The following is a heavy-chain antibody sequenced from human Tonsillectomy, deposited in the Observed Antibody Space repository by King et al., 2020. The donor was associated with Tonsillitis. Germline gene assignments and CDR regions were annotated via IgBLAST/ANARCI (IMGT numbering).Heavy chain of an antibody. D-gene: IGHD3-22*01. CDR3: ARGGDFFDSSGYPTPLDY. V-gene: IGHV4-30-2*01. CDR1: GGSISSGGYS. CDR2: IYPSGAT. J-gene: IGHJ4*02. Sequence: QLQESGSGLVKPSQTLSLTCTVSGGSISSGGYSWSWIRQPPGKGLEWIGYIYPSGATYYNPSLKSRVTLSVDRSKNQFSLKLNYVTAADTAVYYCARGGDFFDSSGYPTPLDYWGQGTLVTVSS.